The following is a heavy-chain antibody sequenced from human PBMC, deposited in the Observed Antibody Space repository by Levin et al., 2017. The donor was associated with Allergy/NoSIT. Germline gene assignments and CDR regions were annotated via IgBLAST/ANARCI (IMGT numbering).Heavy chain of an antibody. V-gene: IGHV4-34*01. CDR3: ARGAAAGLFDY. CDR2: INHSGST. D-gene: IGHD6-13*01. J-gene: IGHJ4*02. Sequence: PSETLSLTCAVYGGSFSGYYWSWIRQPPGKGLEWIGEINHSGSTNYNPSLKSRVTISVDTSKNQFSLKLSSVTAADTAVYYCARGAAAGLFDYWGQGTLVTVSS. CDR1: GGSFSGYY.